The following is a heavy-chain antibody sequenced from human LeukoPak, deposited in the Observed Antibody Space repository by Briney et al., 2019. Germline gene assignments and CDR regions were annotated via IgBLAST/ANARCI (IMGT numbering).Heavy chain of an antibody. CDR2: IWSDGSNK. Sequence: GGSLRLSCAASGFTFSSYGMHWVRQAPGKGLEWVAVIWSDGSNKYYGNSVKGRFTISRDNSKNTLYLQMDSLRAEDTAVHYCARRDSSCGMDVWGQGTTVTVFS. J-gene: IGHJ6*02. V-gene: IGHV3-33*03. CDR3: ARRDSSCGMDV. D-gene: IGHD3-22*01. CDR1: GFTFSSYG.